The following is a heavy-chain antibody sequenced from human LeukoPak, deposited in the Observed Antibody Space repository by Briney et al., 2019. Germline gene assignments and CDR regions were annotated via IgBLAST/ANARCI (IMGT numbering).Heavy chain of an antibody. V-gene: IGHV3-7*01. CDR3: ARGPY. J-gene: IGHJ4*02. Sequence: GGSLRLSCAASGFPFRYSWMSWVRQAPGKGLEWVANIKEDGSEKSYVDSVKGRSTISRDNTKNSLYLQMNSLRVDDTAIFYCARGPYWGRGTLVTVSS. CDR2: IKEDGSEK. CDR1: GFPFRYSW.